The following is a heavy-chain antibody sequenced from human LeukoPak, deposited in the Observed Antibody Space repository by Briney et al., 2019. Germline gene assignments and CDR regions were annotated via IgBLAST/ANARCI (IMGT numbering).Heavy chain of an antibody. CDR1: GGSISSGGYY. Sequence: PSETLSLTCTVSGGSISSGGYYWSWIRQPPGKGLEWIGYIYYSGSTNYNPSLKSRVTISVDTSKNQFSLKLSSVTAADTAVYYCASLQTGTNAGLDYWGQGTLVTVSS. V-gene: IGHV4-61*08. CDR3: ASLQTGTNAGLDY. CDR2: IYYSGST. J-gene: IGHJ4*02. D-gene: IGHD1-7*01.